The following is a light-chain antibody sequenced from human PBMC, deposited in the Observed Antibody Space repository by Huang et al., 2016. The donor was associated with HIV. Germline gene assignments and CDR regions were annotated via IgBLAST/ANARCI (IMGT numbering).Light chain of an antibody. Sequence: DIQMTQSPSFVSASVGDRVTITCRASQDITSWLAWYHQKPGKAPKLLIYAASSLQTGVPSRFSGTGSGTDFTLTISSLQPEDFATYYCQQANSFPWTFGHGTKVEIK. V-gene: IGKV1-12*01. J-gene: IGKJ1*01. CDR2: AAS. CDR3: QQANSFPWT. CDR1: QDITSW.